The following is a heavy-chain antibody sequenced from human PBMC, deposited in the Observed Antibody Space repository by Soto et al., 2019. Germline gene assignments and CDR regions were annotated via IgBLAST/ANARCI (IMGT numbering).Heavy chain of an antibody. J-gene: IGHJ5*01. CDR2: INANSGDT. Sequence: GASVKVSCKASGYTFSGHYMHWILQAPGQGPEWLGWINANSGDTDRAPKFQDRLTISADKSISTAYLQWSSLKASDTAMYYCARWAYCGGDCSNWFDSWGQGTLVTVSS. D-gene: IGHD2-21*02. CDR1: GYTFSGHY. CDR3: ARWAYCGGDCSNWFDS. V-gene: IGHV1-2*02.